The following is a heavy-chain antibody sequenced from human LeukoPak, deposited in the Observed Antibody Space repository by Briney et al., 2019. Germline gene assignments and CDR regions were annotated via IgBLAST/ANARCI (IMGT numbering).Heavy chain of an antibody. CDR2: INPSSGST. CDR3: AIMSRVDTGKSPFDD. V-gene: IGHV1-46*01. J-gene: IGHJ4*02. D-gene: IGHD5-18*01. CDR1: GYTFATYY. Sequence: ASVKVSCKASGYTFATYYMHWVRQAPGQGLEWMGVINPSSGSTNYAQNFQGRDTMTRDTSTSTVYMELSSLRSEDTAMYYCAIMSRVDTGKSPFDDWGQGSLVTVSS.